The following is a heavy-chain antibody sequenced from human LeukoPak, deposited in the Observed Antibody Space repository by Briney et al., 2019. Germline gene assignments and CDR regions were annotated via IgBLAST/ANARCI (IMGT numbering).Heavy chain of an antibody. Sequence: GRSLRLSCAASGFSVSAYAMHWVRQAPGKGLEWVALIWYDGNNKYYADSVKGRFTISRDNSKNTLYLKMNSLRAEDTAVYYCARGWESYDYYSYGMDVWGKGTTVTV. D-gene: IGHD5-12*01. CDR1: GFSVSAYA. CDR2: IWYDGNNK. V-gene: IGHV3-33*01. J-gene: IGHJ6*04. CDR3: ARGWESYDYYSYGMDV.